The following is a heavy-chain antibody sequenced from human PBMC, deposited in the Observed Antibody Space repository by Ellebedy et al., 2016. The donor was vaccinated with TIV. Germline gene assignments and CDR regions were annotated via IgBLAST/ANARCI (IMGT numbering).Heavy chain of an antibody. D-gene: IGHD5-18*01. CDR3: AGHGDRAMTH. CDR1: GFTFSTYA. V-gene: IGHV3-23*01. J-gene: IGHJ4*02. CDR2: ISGSGGST. Sequence: GESLKISCAASGFTFSTYALSWVRQAPGKGLEWVSAISGSGGSTYYADSVKGRFTISRDNSKNTLYLRMNSLRAEDTAVYYCAGHGDRAMTHWGQGTLVTVSS.